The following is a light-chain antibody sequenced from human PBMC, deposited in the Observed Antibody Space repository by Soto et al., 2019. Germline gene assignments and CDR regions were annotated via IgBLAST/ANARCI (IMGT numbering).Light chain of an antibody. CDR1: QSITRY. J-gene: IGKJ4*01. CDR2: SAS. CDR3: QQSYSTPPLS. Sequence: DIQVTQSPSSLSASVGDRVTITCRTSQSITRYLNWYQQKPGKAPKLLIYSASTLQSGVPSRFSGSGSGTVFTLTISSLQPEDFATYYCQQSYSTPPLSFGRGTKVEIK. V-gene: IGKV1-39*01.